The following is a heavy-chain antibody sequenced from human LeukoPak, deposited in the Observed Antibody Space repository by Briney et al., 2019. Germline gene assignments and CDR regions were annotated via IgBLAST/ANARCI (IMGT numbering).Heavy chain of an antibody. V-gene: IGHV1-46*01. Sequence: ASVKVSCKASGYTFTSYHMHWVRQAPGQGLEWRGVINPSGGTTSYAQKFQGRVTMTRDTSTSTIYMEMSSLRSEDTAVYYCARGFYSSGWYGSFQHWGQGTLVTVSS. D-gene: IGHD6-19*01. CDR2: INPSGGTT. CDR1: GYTFTSYH. CDR3: ARGFYSSGWYGSFQH. J-gene: IGHJ1*01.